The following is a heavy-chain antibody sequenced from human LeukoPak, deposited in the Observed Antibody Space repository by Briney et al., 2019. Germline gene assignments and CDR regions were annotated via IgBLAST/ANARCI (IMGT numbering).Heavy chain of an antibody. J-gene: IGHJ6*04. CDR2: ISSSGSTI. CDR1: GFTFSSYS. D-gene: IGHD3-10*02. V-gene: IGHV3-48*04. CDR3: AELGITMIGGV. Sequence: GGSLRLSCAASGFTFSSYSMNWARQAPGKRLEWVSYISSSGSTIYYADSVKGRFTISRDNAKNSLYLQMNSLRAEDTAVYYCAELGITMIGGVWGKGTTVTISS.